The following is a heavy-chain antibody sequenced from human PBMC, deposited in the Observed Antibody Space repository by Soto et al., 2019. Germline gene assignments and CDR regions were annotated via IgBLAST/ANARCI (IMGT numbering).Heavy chain of an antibody. CDR3: ARGSGEWLFGHYYYYGMDV. D-gene: IGHD3-3*01. V-gene: IGHV4-34*01. Sequence: ETLSLTCAVYGGSFSGYYWSWIRQPPGKGLEWIGEINHSGSTNYNPSLKSRVTISVDTSKNQFSLKLSSVTAADTAVYYCARGSGEWLFGHYYYYGMDVWGQGTTVTVSS. CDR1: GGSFSGYY. J-gene: IGHJ6*02. CDR2: INHSGST.